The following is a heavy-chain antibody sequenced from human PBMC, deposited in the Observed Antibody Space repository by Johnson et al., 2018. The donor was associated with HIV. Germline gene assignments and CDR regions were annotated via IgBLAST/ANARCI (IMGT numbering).Heavy chain of an antibody. D-gene: IGHD3-16*01. CDR3: AKDPRYKYGGAFDV. CDR1: GFTLSTYA. CDR2: ISSDGSNK. Sequence: QVQLVESGGDMVQPGRSLRLSCVASGFTLSTYAMHWVRQAPGKGLEWVAVISSDGSNKYYADSVKGRFTISRDNSRNTLYLQVNSVRVEDTAVYYCAKDPRYKYGGAFDVWGQGTTVTVSS. V-gene: IGHV3-30*18. J-gene: IGHJ3*01.